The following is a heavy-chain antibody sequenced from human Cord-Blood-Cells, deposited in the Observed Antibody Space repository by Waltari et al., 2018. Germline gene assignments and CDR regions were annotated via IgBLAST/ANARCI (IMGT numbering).Heavy chain of an antibody. J-gene: IGHJ4*02. CDR2: IYHSGST. CDR3: ARINYDFWSGYYTVGAFDY. CDR1: GYSISSGYY. D-gene: IGHD3-3*01. V-gene: IGHV4-38-2*02. Sequence: QVQLQESGPGLVKPSETLSLTCTVSGYSISSGYYWGWIRQPPGKGLGWIGSIYHSGSTYSNPSLKSRVTISVDTSKNQFSLKLSSVTAADTAVYYCARINYDFWSGYYTVGAFDYWGQGTLVTVSS.